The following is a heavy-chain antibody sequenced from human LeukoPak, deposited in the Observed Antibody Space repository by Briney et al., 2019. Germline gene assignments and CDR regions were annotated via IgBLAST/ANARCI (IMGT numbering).Heavy chain of an antibody. J-gene: IGHJ4*02. CDR1: GYTFTGYY. Sequence: GASVKVSCKASGYTFTGYYMHWVRQAPGQGLEWMGWINPNSGGTNYAQKFQGWVTMTRDTSISTAYMELSRLRSDDTAVYYCARAEGDTAMVGSGYFDYWGQGTLVTVSS. CDR3: ARAEGDTAMVGSGYFDY. V-gene: IGHV1-2*04. D-gene: IGHD5-18*01. CDR2: INPNSGGT.